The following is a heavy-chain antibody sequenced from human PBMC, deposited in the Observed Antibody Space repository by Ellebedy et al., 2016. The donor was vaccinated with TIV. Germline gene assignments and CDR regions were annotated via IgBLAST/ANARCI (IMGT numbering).Heavy chain of an antibody. V-gene: IGHV3-21*01. D-gene: IGHD5-12*01. CDR2: SSSSSYYI. J-gene: IGHJ4*02. CDR1: GFTFSSYS. Sequence: GESLKISCAASGFTFSSYSMNWVRQAPGKGLEWVSSSSSSSYYIYYADSVKGRFTISRDNAKNSLYLQMNSLRAEDTAVYYCAREGGYSGYENFDYWGQGTLVTVSS. CDR3: AREGGYSGYENFDY.